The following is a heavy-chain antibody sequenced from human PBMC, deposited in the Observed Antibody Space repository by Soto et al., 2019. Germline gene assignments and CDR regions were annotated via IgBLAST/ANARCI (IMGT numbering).Heavy chain of an antibody. D-gene: IGHD2-15*01. CDR3: AALGGGNRSRAFGY. J-gene: IGHJ4*02. Sequence: QMQLVQSGPEVKKPGTSVKVSCKASGFTFTSSAVQWVRQARGQRLEWIGWIVVGSGNTNYAQKFQERVTITRDMSTSTAYMELSSLRSEDTAVYYCAALGGGNRSRAFGYWGQGTLVTVSS. CDR2: IVVGSGNT. V-gene: IGHV1-58*01. CDR1: GFTFTSSA.